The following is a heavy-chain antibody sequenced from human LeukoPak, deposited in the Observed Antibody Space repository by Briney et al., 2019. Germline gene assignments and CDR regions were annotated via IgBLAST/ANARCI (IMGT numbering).Heavy chain of an antibody. J-gene: IGHJ1*01. Sequence: GGSLRLSCTVSGFTLSSYEMSWIRQAPGKGLEGVSSIDYDGGSGHYADSVKGRFTVSRDNSNNTLFLHLNSLRGEDTAVYYCTRNSGWYGLSWGQGTLVTVSS. D-gene: IGHD6-19*01. CDR2: IDYDGGSG. V-gene: IGHV3-23*01. CDR1: GFTLSSYE. CDR3: TRNSGWYGLS.